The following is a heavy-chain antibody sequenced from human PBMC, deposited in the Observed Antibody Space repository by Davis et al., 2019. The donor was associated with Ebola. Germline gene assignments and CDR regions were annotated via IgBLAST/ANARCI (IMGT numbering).Heavy chain of an antibody. Sequence: GGSLRLSCAASGFTFSSYAMSWVRQAPGKGLEWVSAISGSGGSTYYADSVKGRFTISRDNAKNSLYLQMNSLRAEDTAVYYCARDERNSMGYWGQGTLVTVSS. CDR3: ARDERNSMGY. CDR1: GFTFSSYA. D-gene: IGHD2/OR15-2a*01. V-gene: IGHV3-23*01. J-gene: IGHJ4*02. CDR2: ISGSGGST.